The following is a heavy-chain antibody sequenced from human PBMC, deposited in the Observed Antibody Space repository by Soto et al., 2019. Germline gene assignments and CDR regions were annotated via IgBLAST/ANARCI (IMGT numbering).Heavy chain of an antibody. V-gene: IGHV6-1*01. J-gene: IGHJ5*01. Sequence: SQTLSLTCAISGDSVSSSSVTWNWIRHSPSRGLEWLGRTYYRSKWYNDYAESVKSRITINPDTSKNQFSLHLNSVTPEDTAVYYCVGLIGNSWLDFWGQGTLVTVSS. CDR1: GDSVSSSSVT. D-gene: IGHD1-26*01. CDR2: TYYRSKWYN. CDR3: VGLIGNSWLDF.